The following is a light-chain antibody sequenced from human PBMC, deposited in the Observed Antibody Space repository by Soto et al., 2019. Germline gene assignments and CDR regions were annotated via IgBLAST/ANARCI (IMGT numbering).Light chain of an antibody. CDR2: AAS. J-gene: IGKJ1*01. Sequence: DIQMTQSPSSLSASVGDRVTITCRASQTITTHVNWYQQKPGKAPKLLIYAASSLQSGVPSRFSGSGSGTDFTLTIGSLQPEDFATYWCHQTYNIPWTFGQGTKVDIK. V-gene: IGKV1-39*01. CDR1: QTITTH. CDR3: HQTYNIPWT.